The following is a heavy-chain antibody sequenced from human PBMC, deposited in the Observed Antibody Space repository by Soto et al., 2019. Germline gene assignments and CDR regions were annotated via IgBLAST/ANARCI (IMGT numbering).Heavy chain of an antibody. V-gene: IGHV4-39*01. Sequence: PSETLSLTCTVSGDSIRGRNYYWAWIRQLPGRGLEWVGTLFSGSTYSNPSLKSRVSISLDTSKNQVSLKLSSVAAADTSIYYCATTRGIAVGGSFNYWGQGTLVTVSS. CDR3: ATTRGIAVGGSFNY. CDR1: GDSIRGRNYY. D-gene: IGHD6-19*01. J-gene: IGHJ4*02. CDR2: LFSGST.